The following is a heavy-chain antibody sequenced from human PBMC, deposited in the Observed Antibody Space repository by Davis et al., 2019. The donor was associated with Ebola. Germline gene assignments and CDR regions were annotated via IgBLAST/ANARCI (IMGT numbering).Heavy chain of an antibody. Sequence: AASVKVSCKASGYTFTSYAMHWVRQAPGQRLEWMGWMNPNSGNTGYAQKFQGRVTMTRNTSISTAYMELSSLRSEDTAVYYCARGVHSGYASFYYYYYGMDVWGQGTTVTVSS. J-gene: IGHJ6*02. CDR2: MNPNSGNT. V-gene: IGHV1-8*02. CDR1: GYTFTSYA. CDR3: ARGVHSGYASFYYYYYGMDV. D-gene: IGHD5-12*01.